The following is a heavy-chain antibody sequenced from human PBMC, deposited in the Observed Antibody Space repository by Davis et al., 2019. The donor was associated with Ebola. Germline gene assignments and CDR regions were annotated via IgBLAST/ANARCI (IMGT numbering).Heavy chain of an antibody. CDR3: TRHVSGDFWYFDL. Sequence: GGSLRLSCKGSGYGFTNYWIGWVRQAPGKGLEWVSVIYRDGRTYHADSVKGRFTISRDNSKNTVYLQMNSLRAEDTAVYYCTRHVSGDFWYFDLWGRGTRVTVSS. D-gene: IGHD4-17*01. J-gene: IGHJ2*01. CDR2: IYRDGRT. V-gene: IGHV3-66*04. CDR1: GYGFTNYW.